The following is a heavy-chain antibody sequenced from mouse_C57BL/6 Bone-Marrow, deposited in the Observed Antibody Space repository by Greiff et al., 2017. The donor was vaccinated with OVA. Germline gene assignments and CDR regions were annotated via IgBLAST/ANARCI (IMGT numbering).Heavy chain of an antibody. CDR3: TAFITTVVADY. Sequence: DVQLQESGAELVRPGASVKLSCTASGFNIKDDYMHWVKQRPEQGLEWIGWIDPENGDTEYASQFQGKATITADTSSNTAYLQLSSLTSEDTAVYYCTAFITTVVADYWGQGTTLTVSS. CDR2: IDPENGDT. D-gene: IGHD1-1*01. J-gene: IGHJ2*01. V-gene: IGHV14-4*01. CDR1: GFNIKDDY.